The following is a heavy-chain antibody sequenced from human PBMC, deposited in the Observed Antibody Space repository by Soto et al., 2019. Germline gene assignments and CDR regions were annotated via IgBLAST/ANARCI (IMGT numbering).Heavy chain of an antibody. J-gene: IGHJ4*02. V-gene: IGHV4-39*01. CDR1: GGSLSSSSYY. D-gene: IGHD6-19*01. CDR2: GFYGGST. CDR3: ARTLYTSGWHFDY. Sequence: SETLSLTCTVSGGSLSSSSYYWGWIRQPPGKGLDWIGSGFYGGSTYYNPSLKSRVTISVDTSKNQFSLKLRSVTAADTAVYYCARTLYTSGWHFDYWGQGALVTVSS.